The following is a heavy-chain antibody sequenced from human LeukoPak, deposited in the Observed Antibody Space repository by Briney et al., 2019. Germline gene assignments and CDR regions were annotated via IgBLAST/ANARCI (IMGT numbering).Heavy chain of an antibody. V-gene: IGHV3-23*01. CDR2: ISGSGGST. Sequence: GGSLRLSCAASGFTFSAYGMTWVRQAPGKGLEWVSTISGSGGSTYYGDSVKGRFTISRDNSKNTLYLQMNSLRAEDTAVYYCAKSRGQTTVVLDYWGQGTLVTVSS. CDR3: AKSRGQTTVVLDY. CDR1: GFTFSAYG. J-gene: IGHJ4*02. D-gene: IGHD4-23*01.